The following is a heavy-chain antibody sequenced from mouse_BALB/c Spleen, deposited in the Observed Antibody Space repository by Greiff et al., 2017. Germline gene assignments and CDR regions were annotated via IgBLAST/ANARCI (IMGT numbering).Heavy chain of an antibody. CDR1: GFDFSRYW. J-gene: IGHJ4*01. CDR2: INPGSSTI. CDR3: ARLGLYYAMDY. Sequence: EVQLQESGGGLVQPGGSLNLSCAASGFDFSRYWMSWARQAPGKGQEWIGEINPGSSTINYTPSLKDKFIISRDNAKNTLYLQMSKVRSEDTALYYCARLGLYYAMDYWGQGTSVTVSS. V-gene: IGHV4-2*02.